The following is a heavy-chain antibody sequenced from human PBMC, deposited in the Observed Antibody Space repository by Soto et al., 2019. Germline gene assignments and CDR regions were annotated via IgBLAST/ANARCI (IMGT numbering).Heavy chain of an antibody. CDR2: IIPIFGTA. CDR1: GGTFSSYA. J-gene: IGHJ3*02. CDR3: ARAAVVTVALDI. Sequence: QVQLVQSGAEVKKPGSSVKVSCKASGGTFSSYAISWVRQAPGQGLEWMGGIIPIFGTANYAQKFQVRVTITADESTSTAYLGLSSLRSAVKAVYYCARAAVVTVALDIWCQVTIVAVSS. D-gene: IGHD2-21*02. V-gene: IGHV1-69*01.